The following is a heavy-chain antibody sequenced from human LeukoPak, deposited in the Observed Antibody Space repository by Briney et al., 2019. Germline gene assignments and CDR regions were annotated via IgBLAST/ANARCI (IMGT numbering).Heavy chain of an antibody. Sequence: ASVKVSCKASGYTFTSYYMHWVRQAPGQGLEWMGIINPSGGTTNYAQKFQGRGTMTRDPSTSTDYLELTSLRSEDTAVYYCARDSGDWTVDYWGQGTLVTVSS. CDR3: ARDSGDWTVDY. J-gene: IGHJ4*02. V-gene: IGHV1-46*01. CDR2: INPSGGTT. D-gene: IGHD2-21*02. CDR1: GYTFTSYY.